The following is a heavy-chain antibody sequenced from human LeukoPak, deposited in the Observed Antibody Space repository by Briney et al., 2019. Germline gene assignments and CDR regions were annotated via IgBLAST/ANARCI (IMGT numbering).Heavy chain of an antibody. Sequence: PSETLSLTCAVYGGSFSGYYWSWIRQPPGKGLEWIGEINHSGSTNYNPSLKSRVTISVDTSKNQFSLKLSSVTAADTAVYYCARGRRGCSGGSCYAPSSYYFDYWSQGTLVTVSS. D-gene: IGHD2-15*01. CDR3: ARGRRGCSGGSCYAPSSYYFDY. V-gene: IGHV4-34*01. CDR2: INHSGST. CDR1: GGSFSGYY. J-gene: IGHJ4*02.